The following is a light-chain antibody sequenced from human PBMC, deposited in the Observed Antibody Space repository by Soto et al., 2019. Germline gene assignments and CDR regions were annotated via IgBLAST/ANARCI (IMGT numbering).Light chain of an antibody. Sequence: IRMTPSQYTLSSSAGDRATLTCRASQSVSGWLAWYQQKPGEAPKLLIYDASAWPRGVPSRFSGSGSGTKFTLTIASLQPDDFATYYCQQYETFSGTFGPGTKV. CDR1: QSVSGW. CDR2: DAS. V-gene: IGKV1-5*01. J-gene: IGKJ1*01. CDR3: QQYETFSGT.